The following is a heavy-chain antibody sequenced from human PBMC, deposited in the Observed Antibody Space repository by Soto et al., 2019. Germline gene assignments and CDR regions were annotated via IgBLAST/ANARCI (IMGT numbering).Heavy chain of an antibody. CDR1: GGSFSGDY. V-gene: IGHV4-34*01. J-gene: IGHJ6*02. CDR3: ARARYYDILSGYGGPYYYYGMDV. D-gene: IGHD3-9*01. CDR2: INHSGST. Sequence: QVQLQQWGAGLLKPSETLSLTCAVNGGSFSGDYWSWIRQPPGKGLEWIGDINHSGSTNYNPSLSSRVTISGEICNNQFSLKLSCVTAADTAVYYCARARYYDILSGYGGPYYYYGMDVWGQGTTVTVSS.